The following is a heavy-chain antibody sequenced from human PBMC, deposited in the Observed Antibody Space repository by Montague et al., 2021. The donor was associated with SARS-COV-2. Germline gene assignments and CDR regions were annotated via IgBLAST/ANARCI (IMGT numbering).Heavy chain of an antibody. CDR2: IKTSGST. J-gene: IGHJ4*02. V-gene: IGHV4-34*01. D-gene: IGHD2-2*01. CDR1: GGSFGDDH. Sequence: SETLSLTCGVYGGSFGDDHWSWIRQPAGKGLEWIGDIKTSGSTNYNPSLKSRVTMSVDTSKNQFSLKLTSVTAADTAVYYCARGSLSVSRIVLVCTSSAYYFDDWGQGAPVTVSS. CDR3: ARGSLSVSRIVLVCTSSAYYFDD.